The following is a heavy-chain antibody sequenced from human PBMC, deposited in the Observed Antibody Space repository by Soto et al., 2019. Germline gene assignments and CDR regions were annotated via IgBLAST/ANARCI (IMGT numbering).Heavy chain of an antibody. D-gene: IGHD6-19*01. CDR3: ARHRRSGGSYLMGFDY. Sequence: AEAQTISCVGPGNKISSYWSAWFRQVPGIGLEWMGIIYPDDSDTRYSPSFEGQVTISADKSVNTAYLEWSNLKASDSAIYYCARHRRSGGSYLMGFDYWGQGARVTLSS. CDR1: GNKISSYW. CDR2: IYPDDSDT. V-gene: IGHV5-51*01. J-gene: IGHJ4*02.